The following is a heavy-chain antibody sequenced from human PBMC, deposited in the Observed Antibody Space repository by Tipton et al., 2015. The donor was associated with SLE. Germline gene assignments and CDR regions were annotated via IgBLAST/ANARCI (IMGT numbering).Heavy chain of an antibody. Sequence: TLSLTCAVYGGSFSGYYWSWIRQPPGKGLEWIGEINHSGSTNYNPSLKSRVTISVDTSKNQFSLKLSSVTAADTAAYYCASRGYCSGGSCRRGSWFDPWGQGTLVTVSS. CDR1: GGSFSGYY. J-gene: IGHJ5*02. D-gene: IGHD2-15*01. CDR3: ASRGYCSGGSCRRGSWFDP. V-gene: IGHV4-34*01. CDR2: INHSGST.